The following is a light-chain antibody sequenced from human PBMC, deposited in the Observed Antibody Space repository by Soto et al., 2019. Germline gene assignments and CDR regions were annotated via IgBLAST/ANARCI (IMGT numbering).Light chain of an antibody. CDR3: MQALHTPLT. CDR2: LGS. Sequence: DIVMTQSPLSLPVTPGEPASISCRSIQSLLHNNGYNYLDWYLQKPGQSPQLLIYLGSNRASGVPDRFSGSGSGTDFTLKISRVEAEDVGVYYCMQALHTPLTFGGGTKVEIK. V-gene: IGKV2-28*01. CDR1: QSLLHNNGYNY. J-gene: IGKJ4*01.